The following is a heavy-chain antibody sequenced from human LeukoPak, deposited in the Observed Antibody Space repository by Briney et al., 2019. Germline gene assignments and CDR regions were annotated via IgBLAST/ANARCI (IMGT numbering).Heavy chain of an antibody. CDR2: ISYDGNNQ. J-gene: IGHJ4*02. V-gene: IGHV3-30-3*01. CDR3: ARKDPRGWLHDY. Sequence: GRSLRLSCAASGFTFSRYAMHWVRQAPGKGLEWVAVISYDGNNQYYADSVKGRFTISRDNSKNTLYLQMNSLRAEDTAVYYCARKDPRGWLHDYWGQGTLVTVSS. CDR1: GFTFSRYA. D-gene: IGHD5-24*01.